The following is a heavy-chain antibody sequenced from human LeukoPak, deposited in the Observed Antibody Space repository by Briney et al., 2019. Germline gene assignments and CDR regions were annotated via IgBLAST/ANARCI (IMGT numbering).Heavy chain of an antibody. V-gene: IGHV1-8*01. CDR1: GFTFTSYD. CDR3: ARGPTLVRGVIMPDSVGGMDV. D-gene: IGHD3-10*01. Sequence: ASVKVSCRASGFTFTSYDVNWVRQATGQGLEWMGWMNPNSGNTRYAQKVQGRITMTSDTSISTAYMELSSLRSEDTAVYYCARGPTLVRGVIMPDSVGGMDVWGQGTTVTASS. J-gene: IGHJ6*02. CDR2: MNPNSGNT.